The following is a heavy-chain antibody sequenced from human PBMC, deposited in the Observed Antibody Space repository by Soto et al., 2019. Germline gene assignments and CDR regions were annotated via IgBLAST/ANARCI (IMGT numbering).Heavy chain of an antibody. CDR2: ISAYNSNT. J-gene: IGHJ4*02. CDR3: ARVRELRFLEWSPQYPYYFAY. CDR1: GYTFTSYG. Sequence: ASVKVSCKASGYTFTSYGISWVRQAPGQGLEWMGWISAYNSNTNYAQKLQGRVTMTTDTSTSTAYMELRSLRSDDTAVYYCARVRELRFLEWSPQYPYYFAYWGQGTLVTVSS. D-gene: IGHD3-3*01. V-gene: IGHV1-18*01.